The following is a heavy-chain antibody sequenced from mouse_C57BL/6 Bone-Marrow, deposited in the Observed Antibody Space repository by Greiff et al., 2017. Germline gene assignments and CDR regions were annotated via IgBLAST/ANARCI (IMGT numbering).Heavy chain of an antibody. Sequence: EVQVVESGGGLVKPGGSLKLSCAASGFTFSDYGMHWVRQAPEKGLEWVAYISSGSSTIYYADTVKGRFTISRDNAKNTLFLQMTSLRSEDTAMYYCARRVYYSNSDYFDYWGQGTTLTVSS. CDR1: GFTFSDYG. CDR2: ISSGSSTI. J-gene: IGHJ2*01. D-gene: IGHD2-5*01. V-gene: IGHV5-17*01. CDR3: ARRVYYSNSDYFDY.